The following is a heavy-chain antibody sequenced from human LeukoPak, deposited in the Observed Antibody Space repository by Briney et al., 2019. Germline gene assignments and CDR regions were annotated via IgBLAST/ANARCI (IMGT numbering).Heavy chain of an antibody. D-gene: IGHD3-10*01. CDR3: ARTSSMVRGVIGGFLRY. CDR2: IYHSGST. V-gene: IGHV4-38-2*01. J-gene: IGHJ4*02. Sequence: PSETLSLTCAVSGYSISSGYYWGWIRQPPGKGLEWIGSIYHSGSTYYNPSLKSRVTISVDTSKNQFSLKLSPVSAADTAVYYCARTSSMVRGVIGGFLRYWGQGTLVTVSS. CDR1: GYSISSGYY.